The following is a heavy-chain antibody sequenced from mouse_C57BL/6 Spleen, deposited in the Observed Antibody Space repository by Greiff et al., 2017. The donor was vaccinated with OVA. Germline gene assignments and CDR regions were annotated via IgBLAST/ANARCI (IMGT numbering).Heavy chain of an antibody. D-gene: IGHD1-1*01. Sequence: QVHVKQSGAELVRPGTSVKVSCKASGYAFTNYLIEWVKQRPGQGLEWIGVINPGSGGTNYNEKFKGKATLTADKSSSTAYMQLSSLTSEDSAVYFCARSAYGSSYAMDYWGQGTSVTVSS. CDR3: ARSAYGSSYAMDY. CDR1: GYAFTNYL. V-gene: IGHV1-54*01. CDR2: INPGSGGT. J-gene: IGHJ4*01.